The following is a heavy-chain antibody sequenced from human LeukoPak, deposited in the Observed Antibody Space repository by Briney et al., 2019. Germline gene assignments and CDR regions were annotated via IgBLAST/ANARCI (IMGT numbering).Heavy chain of an antibody. CDR1: GFTFSSYG. J-gene: IGHJ6*03. V-gene: IGHV3-23*01. CDR2: ISGSGGST. CDR3: ARAELWFGEYYYYYYYMDV. Sequence: GGSLRLSCAASGFTFSSYGMSWVRQAPGKGLEWVSAISGSGGSTYYADSVKGRFTISRDNAKNSLYLQMNSLRAEDTAVYYCARAELWFGEYYYYYYYMDVWGKGTTVTVSS. D-gene: IGHD3-10*01.